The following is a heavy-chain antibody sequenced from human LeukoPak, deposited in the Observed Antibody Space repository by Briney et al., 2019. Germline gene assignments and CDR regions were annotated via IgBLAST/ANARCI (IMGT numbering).Heavy chain of an antibody. J-gene: IGHJ3*02. CDR1: GCTFSDNH. Sequence: ASVKVSCKASGCTFSDNHMHWVRQAPGQGLEWMGWISPNSGGTNYAQKFRGRVTMTRDTSISTAYMELSGLTPDDTAVYYCARRTGDGAFDIWGQGTVVTVSS. V-gene: IGHV1-2*02. D-gene: IGHD7-27*01. CDR3: ARRTGDGAFDI. CDR2: ISPNSGGT.